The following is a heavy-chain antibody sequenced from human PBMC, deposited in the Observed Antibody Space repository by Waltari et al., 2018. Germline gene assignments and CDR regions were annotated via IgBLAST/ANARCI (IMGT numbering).Heavy chain of an antibody. J-gene: IGHJ4*02. D-gene: IGHD2-15*01. CDR3: ARAIPPSGGSFHVPKGIIVDKKYIDS. V-gene: IGHV4-34*02. CDR2: INQSGRT. Sequence: QVQLQQWGAGLLKPSETLSLTCAVYGGSFSGYYWTWIRQSPGQGLEWIGDINQSGRTNSNPSLKSRVTISVDTSHNEFFLRVRSVTAADTGVYYCARAIPPSGGSFHVPKGIIVDKKYIDSWGQGTLVTVTS. CDR1: GGSFSGYY.